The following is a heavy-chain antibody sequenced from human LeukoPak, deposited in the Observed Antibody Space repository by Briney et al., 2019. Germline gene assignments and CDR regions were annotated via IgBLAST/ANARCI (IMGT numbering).Heavy chain of an antibody. CDR1: GASINSGSSY. J-gene: IGHJ4*02. Sequence: SQTLSLPCTVSGASINSGSSYWGWIRQPAGKGLEWIGRIFTSGITGYNPSLKSRVTISIDASKNQFSLKLTSVTAADTAMYYCANYYYDSSGYRFDYWGQGTLVTVSS. V-gene: IGHV4-61*02. CDR3: ANYYYDSSGYRFDY. CDR2: IFTSGIT. D-gene: IGHD3-22*01.